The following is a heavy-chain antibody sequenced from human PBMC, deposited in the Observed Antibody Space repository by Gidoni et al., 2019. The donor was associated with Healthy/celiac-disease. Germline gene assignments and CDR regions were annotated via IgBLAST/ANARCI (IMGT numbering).Heavy chain of an antibody. V-gene: IGHV1-69*02. CDR1: GGTFSSYT. Sequence: QVQLVQSGAEVKKPGSSVKVSCKASGGTFSSYTISWVRQAPGQGLEWMGRIIPILGIANYAQKFQGRVTITADKSTSTAYMELSSLRSEDTAVYYCARTDGYTDSFDYWGQGTLVTVSS. J-gene: IGHJ4*02. D-gene: IGHD5-12*01. CDR2: IIPILGIA. CDR3: ARTDGYTDSFDY.